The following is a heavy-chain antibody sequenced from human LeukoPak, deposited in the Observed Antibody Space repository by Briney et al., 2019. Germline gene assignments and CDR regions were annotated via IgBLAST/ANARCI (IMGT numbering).Heavy chain of an antibody. Sequence: ASVKVSCKASGYTFTSYGISWVRQAPGQGLEWMGWISAYNGNTNYAQKLQGRVTMTTDTSTSTAYMELRSLRSDDTAVYYCARAGLLWFGEPSFYGMDVWGQGTMVTVSS. J-gene: IGHJ6*02. CDR3: ARAGLLWFGEPSFYGMDV. D-gene: IGHD3-10*01. CDR1: GYTFTSYG. V-gene: IGHV1-18*01. CDR2: ISAYNGNT.